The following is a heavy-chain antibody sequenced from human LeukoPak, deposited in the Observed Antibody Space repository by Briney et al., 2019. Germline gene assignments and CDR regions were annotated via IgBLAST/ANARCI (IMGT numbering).Heavy chain of an antibody. CDR1: GFTFNSYS. V-gene: IGHV3-21*04. Sequence: GGSLRLSCAASGFTFNSYSMNWVRQAPGKGLEWVSSISGSNSYIYYADSMKGRFTISRDNAKNTLYLQMNSLRAEDTAVYYCAKDGYYYGSGSYYEDYYMDVWGKGTTVTVSS. J-gene: IGHJ6*03. CDR2: ISGSNSYI. CDR3: AKDGYYYGSGSYYEDYYMDV. D-gene: IGHD3-10*01.